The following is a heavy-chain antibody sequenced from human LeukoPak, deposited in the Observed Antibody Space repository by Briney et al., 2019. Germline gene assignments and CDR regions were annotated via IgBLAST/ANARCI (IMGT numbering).Heavy chain of an antibody. CDR3: TTEVGDYWTLGGDY. CDR2: IKSKTDGGTT. V-gene: IGHV3-15*01. J-gene: IGHJ4*02. CDR1: GFTFSNAW. Sequence: GGSLRLSCAASGFTFSNAWMSWVRQAPGKGLEWVGRIKSKTDGGTTDYAAPVKGRFTISRDDSKNTLYLQMNSLKTEDTAVYYCTTEVGDYWTLGGDYWGQGTLVTVSS. D-gene: IGHD4-17*01.